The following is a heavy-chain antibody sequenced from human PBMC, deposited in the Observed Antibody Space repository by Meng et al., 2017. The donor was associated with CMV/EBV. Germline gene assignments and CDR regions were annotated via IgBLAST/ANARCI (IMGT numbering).Heavy chain of an antibody. D-gene: IGHD2-2*01. CDR3: ARAGWGLGYCSSTSCYGNWLDP. CDR1: YA. Sequence: YAISWVRQAPGQGLEWMGGIIPIFGTANYAQKFQGRVTITTDESTSTAYMELSSLRSEDTAVYYCARAGWGLGYCSSTSCYGNWLDPWGQGTLVTVSS. J-gene: IGHJ5*02. CDR2: IIPIFGTA. V-gene: IGHV1-69*05.